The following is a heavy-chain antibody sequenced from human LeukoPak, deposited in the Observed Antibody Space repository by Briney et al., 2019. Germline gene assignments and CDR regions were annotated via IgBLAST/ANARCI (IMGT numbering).Heavy chain of an antibody. J-gene: IGHJ2*01. D-gene: IGHD3-9*01. Sequence: GGSLRLSCAASGFTFSSYWMSWVRQAPGKGLEWVAKIKQDGSEKYYVDSVKGRFTISRDNAKNSLYLQMNSLRAEDTALYYCAKANYDILTGYYLYWYFDLWGRGTLVTVSS. CDR2: IKQDGSEK. CDR1: GFTFSSYW. CDR3: AKANYDILTGYYLYWYFDL. V-gene: IGHV3-7*03.